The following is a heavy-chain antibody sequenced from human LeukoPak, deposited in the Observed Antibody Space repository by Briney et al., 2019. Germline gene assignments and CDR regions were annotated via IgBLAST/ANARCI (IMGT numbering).Heavy chain of an antibody. Sequence: ASVKVSCKASGYTFTSYGISWVRQAPGQGLEWMGWISAYNGNTNYAQKLQGRVTMTTDTSTSTAYTELRSLRSDDTAVYHCARQPYYYDSSGPTGVYYYYGMDVWGQGTTVTVSS. CDR3: ARQPYYYDSSGPTGVYYYYGMDV. J-gene: IGHJ6*02. D-gene: IGHD3-22*01. V-gene: IGHV1-18*01. CDR1: GYTFTSYG. CDR2: ISAYNGNT.